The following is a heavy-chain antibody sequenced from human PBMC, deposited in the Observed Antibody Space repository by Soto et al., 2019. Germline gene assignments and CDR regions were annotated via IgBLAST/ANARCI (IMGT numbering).Heavy chain of an antibody. CDR1: GYTFTSYA. J-gene: IGHJ5*02. Sequence: GASVKVSCKASGYTFTSYAMHWVRQAPGQRLEWMGWINAGNGNTKYSQKFQGRVTITRDTSASTAYMELSSLRSEDTAVYYCARDDEYSSSWYGNWFDPWGQGTLVTVSS. CDR2: INAGNGNT. V-gene: IGHV1-3*01. CDR3: ARDDEYSSSWYGNWFDP. D-gene: IGHD6-13*01.